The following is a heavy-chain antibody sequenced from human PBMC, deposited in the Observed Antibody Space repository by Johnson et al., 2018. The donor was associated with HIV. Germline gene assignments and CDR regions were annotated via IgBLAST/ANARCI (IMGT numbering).Heavy chain of an antibody. CDR2: IRYDGGNK. V-gene: IGHV3-30*02. J-gene: IGHJ3*02. Sequence: QVQLVESGGGVVQPGGSLRLPCVASGFTLSNYGMHWVRQAPGKGLEWVAFIRYDGGNKYYSDSVKGRFTISRDNSKNTLYLQMNSLRPEDTAVYYCARGSWSSGSYGIWYAFDIWGQGTKVTVSS. CDR1: GFTLSNYG. D-gene: IGHD1-26*01. CDR3: ARGSWSSGSYGIWYAFDI.